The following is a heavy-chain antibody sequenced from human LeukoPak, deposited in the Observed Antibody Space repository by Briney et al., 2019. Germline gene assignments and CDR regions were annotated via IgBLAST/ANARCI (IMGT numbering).Heavy chain of an antibody. Sequence: ASVKVSCKASGYTFTGYYMHWVRQAPGQGLEWMGWINPNSGGTNYAQKFQGRVTMTRDTSISTAYMELSRLRSDDTAVYYCARPPCLTGYYGGGGGWEFDYWGQGTLVTVSS. CDR1: GYTFTGYY. CDR2: INPNSGGT. V-gene: IGHV1-2*02. CDR3: ARPPCLTGYYGGGGGWEFDY. J-gene: IGHJ4*02. D-gene: IGHD3-9*01.